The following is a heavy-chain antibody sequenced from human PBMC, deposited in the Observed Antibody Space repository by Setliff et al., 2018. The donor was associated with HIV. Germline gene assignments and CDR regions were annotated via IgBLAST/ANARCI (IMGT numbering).Heavy chain of an antibody. CDR2: IYHSGNT. CDR1: GDSISSDFY. D-gene: IGHD2-21*02. V-gene: IGHV4-38-2*02. CDR3: ARGQGCGGGCHYTFEM. J-gene: IGHJ3*02. Sequence: SETLSLTCTVSGDSISSDFYWGWIRQPPGKGLEWIGSIYHSGNTYYMPSLQSRVTISVDMSKNQFSLNLNSVTAADTAVYYCARGQGCGGGCHYTFEMWGQGTMVTVS.